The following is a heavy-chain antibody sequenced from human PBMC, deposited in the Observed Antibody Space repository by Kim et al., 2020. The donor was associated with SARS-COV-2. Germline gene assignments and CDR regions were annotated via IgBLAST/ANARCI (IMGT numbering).Heavy chain of an antibody. D-gene: IGHD3-10*01. V-gene: IGHV1-18*01. Sequence: AQKLQGRVTMTTDTSTSTAYMELRSLRSDDTAVYYCARGLRLLWFGESDYWGQGTLVTVSS. CDR3: ARGLRLLWFGESDY. J-gene: IGHJ4*02.